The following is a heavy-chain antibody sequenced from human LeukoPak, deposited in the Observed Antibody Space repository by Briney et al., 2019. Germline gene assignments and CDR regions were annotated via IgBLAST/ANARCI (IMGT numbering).Heavy chain of an antibody. Sequence: GASVKVSCKASGYTFTSYYIHWVRQAPGQGLEWMGIINPSGGSTNYVERFQGRVTMTRDMSTSTVYMELSSLRSEDTAVYYCARGRDGYNWGFDYWGQGTLVTVSS. CDR1: GYTFTSYY. J-gene: IGHJ4*02. V-gene: IGHV1-46*01. D-gene: IGHD5-24*01. CDR2: INPSGGST. CDR3: ARGRDGYNWGFDY.